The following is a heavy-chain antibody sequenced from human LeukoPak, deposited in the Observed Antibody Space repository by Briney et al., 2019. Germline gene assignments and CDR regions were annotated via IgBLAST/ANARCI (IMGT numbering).Heavy chain of an antibody. Sequence: GGSLRLSCAASGFTFSSYGMSWVRQAPGKGLEWVSTISGSGISTYYADSVKGRFTISRDNSKNTLYLLMNSLGVEDTAVYYCAKERWLQEGIDFWGQGTLVTVSS. CDR3: AKERWLQEGIDF. D-gene: IGHD5-24*01. CDR2: ISGSGIST. CDR1: GFTFSSYG. V-gene: IGHV3-23*01. J-gene: IGHJ4*02.